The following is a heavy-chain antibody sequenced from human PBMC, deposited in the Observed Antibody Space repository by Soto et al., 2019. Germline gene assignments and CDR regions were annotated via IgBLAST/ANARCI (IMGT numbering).Heavy chain of an antibody. V-gene: IGHV3-9*01. Sequence: EVQLVESGGGLVQPGRSLRLSCAASGFTFDDYAMHWVRQAPGKGLEWVSGISWNSGSIGYADSVKGRFTISRDNAKNSLYLQMNSLRAEDTALYYCAKDTGTIFGSALDYWGQGTLVTVSS. CDR1: GFTFDDYA. D-gene: IGHD3-3*01. CDR3: AKDTGTIFGSALDY. CDR2: ISWNSGSI. J-gene: IGHJ4*02.